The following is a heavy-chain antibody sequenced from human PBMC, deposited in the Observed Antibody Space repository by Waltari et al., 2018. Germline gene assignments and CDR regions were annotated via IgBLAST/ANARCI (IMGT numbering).Heavy chain of an antibody. D-gene: IGHD6-13*01. CDR1: GFSISSGYY. V-gene: IGHV4-38-2*02. Sequence: QVQLQESGPGLVKPSETLSLTCAVSGFSISSGYYWGWIRQPPGRGLEWIVSIYHSGSTYYHPSLKSRATISVDTSKNQFSLKLSSVTAADTAVYYCAREGRSIAPAGTRRKDFTFDYWGQGTLVTVSS. CDR2: IYHSGST. CDR3: AREGRSIAPAGTRRKDFTFDY. J-gene: IGHJ4*02.